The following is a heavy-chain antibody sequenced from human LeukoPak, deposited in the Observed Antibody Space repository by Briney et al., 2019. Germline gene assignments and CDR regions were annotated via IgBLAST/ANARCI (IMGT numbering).Heavy chain of an antibody. J-gene: IGHJ6*03. CDR3: AKKRQNYDFWDYYMDV. CDR1: GGTFSSYA. D-gene: IGHD3-3*01. Sequence: ASVKVSCKASGGTFSSYAISWVRQAPGQGLEWMGWISAYNGNTNYAQKLQGRVTMTTDTSTSTAYMELRSLRSDDTAVYYCAKKRQNYDFWDYYMDVWGKGTTVTVSS. CDR2: ISAYNGNT. V-gene: IGHV1-18*01.